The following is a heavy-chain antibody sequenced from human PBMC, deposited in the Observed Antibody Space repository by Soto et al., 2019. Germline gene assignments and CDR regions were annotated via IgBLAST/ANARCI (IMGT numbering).Heavy chain of an antibody. CDR3: AKDRWARDSIDV. J-gene: IGHJ6*02. Sequence: EVHLEASGGGLVQPGGSLRLSCAASGFTFSSYWMNWVRQAPGKGLEWVANINQDGSDYNLVASVKGRFTISRDNANISLFLQMNALRGEATAVYYCAKDRWARDSIDVWGQGTTVTFAS. CDR2: INQDGSDY. V-gene: IGHV3-7*01. CDR1: GFTFSSYW.